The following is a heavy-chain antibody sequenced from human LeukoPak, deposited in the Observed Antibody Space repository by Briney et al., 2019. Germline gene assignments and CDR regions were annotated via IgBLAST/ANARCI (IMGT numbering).Heavy chain of an antibody. J-gene: IGHJ4*02. V-gene: IGHV3-23*01. CDR3: VVWGDYDVLTGYYVPDY. CDR2: ITGSGTNR. D-gene: IGHD3-9*01. CDR1: GFTFSNYA. Sequence: GASLRLSYVACGFTFSNYAMSWVRQAPGKGLEWVSAITGSGTNRYYADSLKGRITTSRDNSKNTVFPQMNSLRHEDTAIYYCVVWGDYDVLTGYYVPDYWGQGTLVTVAS.